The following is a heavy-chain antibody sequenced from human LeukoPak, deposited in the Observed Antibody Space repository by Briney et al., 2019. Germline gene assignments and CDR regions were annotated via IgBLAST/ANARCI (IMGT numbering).Heavy chain of an antibody. CDR2: ISSSSSYI. J-gene: IGHJ3*02. V-gene: IGHV3-21*01. CDR3: AREVTTSGAFDI. CDR1: GFTFSSYS. D-gene: IGHD4-11*01. Sequence: GGSLRLSCAASGFTFSSYSMKWVRQAPGKGLEWVSSISSSSSYIYYADSVKGRFTISRDNAKNSLYLQMNSLRAEDTAVYYCAREVTTSGAFDIWGQGTMVTVSS.